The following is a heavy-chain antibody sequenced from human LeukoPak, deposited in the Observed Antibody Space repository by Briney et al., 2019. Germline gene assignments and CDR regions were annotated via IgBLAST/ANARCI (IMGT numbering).Heavy chain of an antibody. CDR3: AREGYYGSGSYLDP. CDR1: GFPFYGYW. CDR2: IKHDESET. V-gene: IGHV3-7*03. D-gene: IGHD3-10*01. Sequence: GGSLRLSCAATGFPFYGYWMTWLRQAPGKGLEWVANIKHDESETNYADSVKGRFTISRDNAKNSLYLQMNSLRAEDTAVYYCAREGYYGSGSYLDPWGQGTLVTVSS. J-gene: IGHJ5*02.